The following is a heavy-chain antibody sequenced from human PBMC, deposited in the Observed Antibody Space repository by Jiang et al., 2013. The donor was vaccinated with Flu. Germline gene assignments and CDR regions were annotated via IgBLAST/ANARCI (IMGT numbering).Heavy chain of an antibody. CDR1: GYTFSSHA. V-gene: IGHV7-4-1*02. J-gene: IGHJ5*02. Sequence: SGSELKRPGASVKVSCKASGYTFSSHAMNWVRQAPGQGLEWMGWINTNTGNPTYAQGFTGRFVFSLDTSVSTAYLQISSLKAEDTAVYYCAESSWNDKYNWFDPWGQGTLVTVSS. D-gene: IGHD1-1*01. CDR3: AESSWNDKYNWFDP. CDR2: INTNTGNP.